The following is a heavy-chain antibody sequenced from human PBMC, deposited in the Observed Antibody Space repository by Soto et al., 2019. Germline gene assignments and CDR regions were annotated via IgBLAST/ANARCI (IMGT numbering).Heavy chain of an antibody. J-gene: IGHJ4*02. V-gene: IGHV4-61*08. Sequence: SETLSLTCTVSGGSVSSGVYYWSWIRQPPGKGLEWIGYVYFTGGTNYNPSLKSRATISVDTAKDQFSLRLSSVTAADTAVYYWAREGRSQAHLDYWGQGTQVTVSS. CDR2: VYFTGGT. CDR1: GGSVSSGVYY. CDR3: AREGRSQAHLDY.